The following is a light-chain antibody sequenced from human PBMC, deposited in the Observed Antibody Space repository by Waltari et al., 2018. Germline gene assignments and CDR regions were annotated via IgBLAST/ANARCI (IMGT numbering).Light chain of an antibody. CDR3: CSYAGSSTLL. Sequence: QSALTQPASVSGSPGQSITVSCTGTSSDVGSYTLVSWYQQHPGKAPKPMIYEGSKRPSGVSNRFSGSKSGNTASLTISGLQAEDEADYYCCSYAGSSTLLFGGGTKVTVL. CDR1: SSDVGSYTL. J-gene: IGLJ2*01. CDR2: EGS. V-gene: IGLV2-23*01.